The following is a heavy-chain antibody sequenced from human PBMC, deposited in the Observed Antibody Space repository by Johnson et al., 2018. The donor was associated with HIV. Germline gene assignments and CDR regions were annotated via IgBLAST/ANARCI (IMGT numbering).Heavy chain of an antibody. CDR2: ISSSGSTI. Sequence: VQLVESGGGLVKPGGSLRLSCAASGFTFSDYYMSWIRQAPGKGLEWVSYISSSGSTIYYADSVKGRVTISRDNSKNTLYLQMNTLRAKDTAGYYFARGGVAQDGFDILCLGTMLTVSS. CDR3: ARGGVAQDGFDI. V-gene: IGHV3-11*04. CDR1: GFTFSDYY. J-gene: IGHJ3*02. D-gene: IGHD3-10*01.